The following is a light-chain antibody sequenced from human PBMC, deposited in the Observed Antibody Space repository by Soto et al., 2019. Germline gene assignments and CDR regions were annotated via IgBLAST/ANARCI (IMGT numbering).Light chain of an antibody. V-gene: IGLV2-11*01. CDR2: DVS. CDR1: SNDVGGYTY. J-gene: IGLJ2*01. Sequence: QSALTQPRSVSGSPGQSVTISCTGTSNDVGGYTYVSWYQHHPDKAPKLIISDVSQRPSGVPDRFSGSKSGNTASLTISGLQAEDEADYYCSSYAGSYSLIFGGGTKLTVL. CDR3: SSYAGSYSLI.